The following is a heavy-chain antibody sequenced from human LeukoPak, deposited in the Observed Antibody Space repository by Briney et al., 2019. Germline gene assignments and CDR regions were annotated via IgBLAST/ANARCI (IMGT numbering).Heavy chain of an antibody. V-gene: IGHV5-51*01. CDR3: ARQDASGTYDAFDV. Sequence: KSGESLKISCKDSGYLFTSYWIAWVRQRPGKGLEWMGIIYPGDSDTRYSPSFRGRVTISADKSINTAYLLWSSLQASDTATYYCARQDASGTYDAFDVWGQGTVVTV. CDR1: GYLFTSYW. D-gene: IGHD3-10*01. J-gene: IGHJ3*01. CDR2: IYPGDSDT.